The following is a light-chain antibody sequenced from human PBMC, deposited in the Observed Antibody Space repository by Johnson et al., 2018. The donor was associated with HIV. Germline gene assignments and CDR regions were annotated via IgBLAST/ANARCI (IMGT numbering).Light chain of an antibody. J-gene: IGLJ1*01. CDR3: GTWDSSLTLYV. Sequence: QSVLTQPPSVSAAPGQKVTISCSGSSSNIGNNFVSWYQQLPGTAPKLLIYENNKRPSGIPDRFSGSKSGTSATLGITGLQTGDEPDYYCGTWDSSLTLYVFGTGTKVTVL. CDR1: SSNIGNNF. V-gene: IGLV1-51*02. CDR2: ENN.